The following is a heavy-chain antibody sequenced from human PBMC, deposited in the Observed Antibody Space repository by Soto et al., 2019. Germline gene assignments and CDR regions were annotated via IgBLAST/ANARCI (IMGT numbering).Heavy chain of an antibody. CDR2: IYSGGTT. CDR1: VFTVSNNY. J-gene: IGHJ6*02. Sequence: WWSLRLSCSASVFTVSNNYMSWFRQAPGKGLEWVSHIYSGGTTYYTDSVKGRFTISRDNSKNTLYLHMNSLRVEDTAVYYCARDQFFGSASSNNRYSYFYGLDVWGQGTTVTVSS. V-gene: IGHV3-53*01. CDR3: ARDQFFGSASSNNRYSYFYGLDV. D-gene: IGHD3-10*01.